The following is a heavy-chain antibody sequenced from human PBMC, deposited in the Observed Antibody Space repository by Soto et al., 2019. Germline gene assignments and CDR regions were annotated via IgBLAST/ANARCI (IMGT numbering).Heavy chain of an antibody. J-gene: IGHJ3*01. CDR3: ARHRGYSGKSDAFDL. CDR1: GYTFTSFG. D-gene: IGHD1-26*01. V-gene: IGHV1-18*04. Sequence: VXSGEASCQASGYTFTSFGNHLVRQAPGQGLEWMGWVSAYSGDTNYAQKLQGRLTLTTDTSTSTAYMELRSLRSDDTAVYYCARHRGYSGKSDAFDLWGQATRVTVSS. CDR2: VSAYSGDT.